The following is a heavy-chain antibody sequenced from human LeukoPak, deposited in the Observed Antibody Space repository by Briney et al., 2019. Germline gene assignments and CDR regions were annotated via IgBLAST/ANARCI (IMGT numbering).Heavy chain of an antibody. Sequence: SETLSLTCTVSGDSISPYYWSWIRQPPGKGLEWIGRIYTSGSTNYNPSLKSRVTMSVDTSKNQFSLKLSSVTAADTAVYYCARTPFDTTFDYWGQGTLVTVSS. V-gene: IGHV4-4*07. CDR2: IYTSGST. D-gene: IGHD1-1*01. J-gene: IGHJ4*02. CDR1: GDSISPYY. CDR3: ARTPFDTTFDY.